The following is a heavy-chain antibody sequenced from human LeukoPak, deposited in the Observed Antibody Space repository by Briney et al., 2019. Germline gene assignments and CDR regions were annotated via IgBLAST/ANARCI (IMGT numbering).Heavy chain of an antibody. Sequence: PGGSLRLSCAASGFTVSSNYMSWVRQAPGKGLEWVSVIYTGGSTYYADSVKGRFTISRDNSKNTLYLQMNSLRAEDTAVYYCAREGITMVRGVITGEWYWGQGTLVTVSS. J-gene: IGHJ4*02. D-gene: IGHD3-10*01. CDR2: IYTGGST. V-gene: IGHV3-53*01. CDR3: AREGITMVRGVITGEWY. CDR1: GFTVSSNY.